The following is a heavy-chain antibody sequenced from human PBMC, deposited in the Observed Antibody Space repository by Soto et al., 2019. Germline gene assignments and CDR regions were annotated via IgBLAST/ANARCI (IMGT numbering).Heavy chain of an antibody. J-gene: IGHJ4*02. CDR1: GFTCRGHA. V-gene: IGHV3-23*01. CDR2: ISGSVGST. CDR3: AKVTHKIWDSSPYGYFDY. D-gene: IGHD3-22*01. Sequence: PGGFLRLSCAASGFTCRGHALSWVRQAPGQGLEWFSAISGSVGSTYYADSVKGRFTISRDNSTHTLYLKMNSLRAEDTAVYYCAKVTHKIWDSSPYGYFDYWGQGTLVTVSS.